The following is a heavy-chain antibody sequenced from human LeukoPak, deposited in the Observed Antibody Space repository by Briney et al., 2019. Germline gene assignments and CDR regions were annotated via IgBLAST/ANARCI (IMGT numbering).Heavy chain of an antibody. D-gene: IGHD3-10*01. V-gene: IGHV4-34*01. CDR3: ARGYGSGSYYGY. J-gene: IGHJ4*02. CDR1: GGSFSGYY. Sequence: SETLSLTCAVYGGSFSGYYWSWIRQPPGKGLEWIGEINHRGSTNYNPSLKSRVTISVDTSKNQFSLKLSSVTAADTAVYSCARGYGSGSYYGYWGQGTLVTVSS. CDR2: INHRGST.